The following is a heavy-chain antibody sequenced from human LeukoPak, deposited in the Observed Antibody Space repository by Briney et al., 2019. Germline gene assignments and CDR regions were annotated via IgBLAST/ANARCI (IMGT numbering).Heavy chain of an antibody. D-gene: IGHD6-13*01. CDR3: ATTYSSSWGIIDY. V-gene: IGHV3-30*02. Sequence: GGSLRLSCAASGFTFSNYAMSWVRQAPGKGLEWVTFIRYDGNIKYYADSVKGRFTISRDNSRDTLYLQMNSLRAEDTAVYYCATTYSSSWGIIDYWGQGTLVTVSS. CDR1: GFTFSNYA. CDR2: IRYDGNIK. J-gene: IGHJ4*02.